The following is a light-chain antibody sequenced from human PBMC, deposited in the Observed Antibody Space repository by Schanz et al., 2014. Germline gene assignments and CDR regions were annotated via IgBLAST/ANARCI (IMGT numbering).Light chain of an antibody. Sequence: QSALTQPPSASGSLGQSVTISCTGTSSDVGDYNYVSWYQQHPGKAPKLMIYEVSKRPSGVPDRFSGSKSGNTASLTVSGLQAEDEADYYCSSYAGSNPVFGGGTKLTVL. CDR2: EVS. CDR3: SSYAGSNPV. J-gene: IGLJ2*01. CDR1: SSDVGDYNY. V-gene: IGLV2-8*01.